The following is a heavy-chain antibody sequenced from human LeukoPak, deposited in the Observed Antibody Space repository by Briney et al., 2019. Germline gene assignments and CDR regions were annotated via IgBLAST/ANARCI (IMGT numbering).Heavy chain of an antibody. CDR3: ARDLGIAVAGRDYYYYGMDV. D-gene: IGHD6-19*01. J-gene: IGHJ6*02. V-gene: IGHV4-61*01. CDR1: GASVSSGSYY. Sequence: SETLSLTCTVSGASVSSGSYYWSWIRQPPGKGLEWIGYIYYSGSTNYNPSLKSRVTISVDTSKNQFSLKLSSVTAADTAVYYCARDLGIAVAGRDYYYYGMDVWGQGTTVTVSS. CDR2: IYYSGST.